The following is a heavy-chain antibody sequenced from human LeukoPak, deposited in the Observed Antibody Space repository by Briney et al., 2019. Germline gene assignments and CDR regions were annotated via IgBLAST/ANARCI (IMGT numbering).Heavy chain of an antibody. Sequence: GESLKISCKGSGYSFTSYWIGWVRQMPGEGLEWMGIIYPGDSDTRYSPSFQGQVTISADKSISTAYLQWSSLKASDTAMYYCAASLGPNWNYLNYWGQGTLVTVSS. J-gene: IGHJ4*02. D-gene: IGHD1-20*01. CDR3: AASLGPNWNYLNY. CDR1: GYSFTSYW. CDR2: IYPGDSDT. V-gene: IGHV5-51*01.